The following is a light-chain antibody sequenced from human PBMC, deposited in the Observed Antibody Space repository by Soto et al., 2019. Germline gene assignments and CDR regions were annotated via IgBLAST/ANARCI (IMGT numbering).Light chain of an antibody. Sequence: EIVMTQSPATLSVSPGERATLSCRASQSVSSYLAWYQQKPGQAPRLLIYDASKRAPGIPARFSGSGSGTDFTLTVSSLEPEDFAVYYCQQYGSSGTFGQGTKVDIK. CDR2: DAS. CDR3: QQYGSSGT. J-gene: IGKJ1*01. CDR1: QSVSSY. V-gene: IGKV3-11*01.